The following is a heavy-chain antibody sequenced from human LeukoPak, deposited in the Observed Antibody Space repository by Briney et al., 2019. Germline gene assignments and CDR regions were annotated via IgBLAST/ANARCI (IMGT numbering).Heavy chain of an antibody. CDR2: IYYSGST. V-gene: IGHV4-30-4*08. Sequence: SETLSLTCTVSGGSISSGDYYWSWIRQPPGKGLEWIGYIYYSGSTYYNPSLKSRVTISVDTSKSQFSLKLSSVTAADTAVYYCARVGGYCSSTSCYYYFDYWGQGTLVTVSS. CDR1: GGSISSGDYY. J-gene: IGHJ4*02. CDR3: ARVGGYCSSTSCYYYFDY. D-gene: IGHD2-2*01.